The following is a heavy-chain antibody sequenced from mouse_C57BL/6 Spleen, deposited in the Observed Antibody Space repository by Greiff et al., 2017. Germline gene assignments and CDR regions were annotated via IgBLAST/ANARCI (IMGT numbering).Heavy chain of an antibody. CDR2: IDPDTGST. CDR1: GYTFTDYE. D-gene: IGHD4-1*01. CDR3: TRSWDAWLAY. J-gene: IGHJ3*01. V-gene: IGHV1-15*01. Sequence: QVHVKQSGAELVRPGASVTLSCKASGYTFTDYEMHWVKQTPVHGLEWIGAIDPDTGSTAYNQKFKGKAILTADKSSSTAYMWLRSLTSEDSAVYYCTRSWDAWLAYWGQGTLVTVSA.